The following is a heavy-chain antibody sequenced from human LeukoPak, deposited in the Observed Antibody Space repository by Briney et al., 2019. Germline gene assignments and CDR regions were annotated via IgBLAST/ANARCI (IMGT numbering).Heavy chain of an antibody. CDR2: IYYDGRT. Sequence: WVRQPPGKGLEWIGHIYYDGRTYYNPSLKSRVTMSVDTSKNQFSLKLSSVTAADTAVYYCARHRGSSSEFDPWGLGTLVTISS. V-gene: IGHV4-39*01. CDR3: ARHRGSSSEFDP. J-gene: IGHJ5*02. D-gene: IGHD6-6*01.